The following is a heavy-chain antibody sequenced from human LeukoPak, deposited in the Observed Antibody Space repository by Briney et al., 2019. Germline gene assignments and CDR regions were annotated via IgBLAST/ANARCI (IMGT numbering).Heavy chain of an antibody. J-gene: IGHJ3*02. CDR3: ARRLPAPEAFDI. CDR2: IYPGESDT. V-gene: IGHV5-51*01. Sequence: GESLKISCKGSGYSFTTYWIGWVRQMPGKGLEWMGIIYPGESDTKYSPSFQGQVTISADKSISTAYLQWSSLKASDAAIYYCARRLPAPEAFDIWGQGTMVTVSS. CDR1: GYSFTTYW. D-gene: IGHD2-2*01.